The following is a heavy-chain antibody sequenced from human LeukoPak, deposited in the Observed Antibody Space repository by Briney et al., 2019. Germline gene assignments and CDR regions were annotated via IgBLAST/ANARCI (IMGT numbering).Heavy chain of an antibody. Sequence: SQTLSLTCAISGDSVSSNSAAWNWIRQSPSRGLEWLGRTYYRSKWYNDYAVSVKSRITINPDTSKNQFSLQLNSVTPEDTAVYYCARGGLASGYDWRGKYNWFDPWGQGTLVTVSS. D-gene: IGHD5-12*01. V-gene: IGHV6-1*01. CDR3: ARGGLASGYDWRGKYNWFDP. CDR1: GDSVSSNSAA. CDR2: TYYRSKWYN. J-gene: IGHJ5*02.